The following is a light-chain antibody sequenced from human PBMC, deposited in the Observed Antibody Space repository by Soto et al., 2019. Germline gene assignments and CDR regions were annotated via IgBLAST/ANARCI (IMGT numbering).Light chain of an antibody. CDR3: QQSYSTPLT. CDR2: GAS. V-gene: IGKV1-39*01. CDR1: ETITYY. Sequence: DIQITHAPSSLSASVGDRVTITCRASETITYYLNWYQQKPGKAPKLLIHGASSLQSGVPSRFSGSGSGTDFTLTITSLQLEDFATYYCQQSYSTPLTFGGGTKVDIK. J-gene: IGKJ4*01.